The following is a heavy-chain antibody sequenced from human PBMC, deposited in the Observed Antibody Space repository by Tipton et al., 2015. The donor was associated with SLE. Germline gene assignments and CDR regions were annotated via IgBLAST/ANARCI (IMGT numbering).Heavy chain of an antibody. J-gene: IGHJ4*02. CDR3: TTDPRMVGARNYFDY. Sequence: FLRLSCAASGFTFSRYWMSWVRQAPGKGLEWVGRIKTKTDGGTTDYAAPVKGRFSISRDESKNTLYLQMNSLKTGDTAVYYCTTDPRMVGARNYFDYWGQGTLVTVSS. D-gene: IGHD1-26*01. CDR1: GFTFSRYW. CDR2: IKTKTDGGTT. V-gene: IGHV3-15*01.